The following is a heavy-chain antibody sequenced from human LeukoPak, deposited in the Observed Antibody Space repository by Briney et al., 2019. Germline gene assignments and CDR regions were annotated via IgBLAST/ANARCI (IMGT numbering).Heavy chain of an antibody. Sequence: GGSLRLSCAASGFTFSSYSMNWVRQAPGKGLEWVSYISSGSSTIYYADSVKGRFTISRDHAKNSLYLQMNSLRAEDTAVYYCARARQGQWTGGFDYWGQGTLVTVSS. CDR1: GFTFSSYS. D-gene: IGHD6-19*01. J-gene: IGHJ4*02. CDR3: ARARQGQWTGGFDY. CDR2: ISSGSSTI. V-gene: IGHV3-48*01.